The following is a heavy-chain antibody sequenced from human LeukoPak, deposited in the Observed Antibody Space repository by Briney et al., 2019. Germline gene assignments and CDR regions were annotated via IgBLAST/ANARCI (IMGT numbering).Heavy chain of an antibody. Sequence: ASVKVPCKASGGTFSSYAISWVRQAPGQGLEWMGRIIPILGIANYAQKFQGRVTITADRSTSTAYMELSSLRSEDTAVYYCARVVMGVESSYWGQGTLVTVSS. CDR3: ARVVMGVESSY. CDR2: IIPILGIA. J-gene: IGHJ4*02. V-gene: IGHV1-69*04. CDR1: GGTFSSYA. D-gene: IGHD3-22*01.